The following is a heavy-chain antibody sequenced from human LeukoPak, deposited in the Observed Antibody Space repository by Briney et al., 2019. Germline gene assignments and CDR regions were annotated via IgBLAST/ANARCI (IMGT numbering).Heavy chain of an antibody. CDR3: ARHAEYYDILTASDY. CDR2: ISSDSKYI. D-gene: IGHD3-9*01. V-gene: IGHV3-21*01. Sequence: GGSLTLSCAASGFTFSSYSMNWVRQAPGKGLEWVSSISSDSKYIYYADSVKGRFTISRDNTKNSLFLQLNSLRAEDTAVYYCARHAEYYDILTASDYWGQGTPVTVSS. J-gene: IGHJ4*02. CDR1: GFTFSSYS.